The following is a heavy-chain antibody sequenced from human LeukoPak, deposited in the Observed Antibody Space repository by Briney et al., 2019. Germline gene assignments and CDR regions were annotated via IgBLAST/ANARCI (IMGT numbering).Heavy chain of an antibody. D-gene: IGHD3-22*01. CDR1: GGSISGYY. V-gene: IGHV4-59*01. CDR2: IRYSGTT. Sequence: SETLSLTCTVSGGSISGYYWSWIRQPPGKGLEWIGYIRYSGTTNYSPSLKSRATISVDTSKNQFSLNLISVTAADTAIYYCARVSSGGYFHTYYFDYWGQGTQVTVSS. J-gene: IGHJ4*02. CDR3: ARVSSGGYFHTYYFDY.